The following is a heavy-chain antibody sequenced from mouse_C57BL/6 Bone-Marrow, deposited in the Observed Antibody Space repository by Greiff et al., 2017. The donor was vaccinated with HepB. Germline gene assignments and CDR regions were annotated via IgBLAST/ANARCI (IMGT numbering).Heavy chain of an antibody. Sequence: QVQLQQPGAELVRPGSSVKLSCKASGYTFTSYWMDWVKQRPGQGLEWIGNIYPSDSETHYNQKFKDKATLTVDKSSSTAYMQLSSLTSEDSAVYYCARFGTDGMDYWGQGTSVTVSS. J-gene: IGHJ4*01. CDR2: IYPSDSET. CDR1: GYTFTSYW. V-gene: IGHV1-61*01. CDR3: ARFGTDGMDY.